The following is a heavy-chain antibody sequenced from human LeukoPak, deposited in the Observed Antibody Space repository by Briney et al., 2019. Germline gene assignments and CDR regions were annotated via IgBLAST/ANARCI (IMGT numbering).Heavy chain of an antibody. CDR1: GYTFTGYY. J-gene: IGHJ6*03. CDR2: INPNSGGT. CDR3: ASRYGSGSSPPNYYYYYMDV. D-gene: IGHD3-10*01. Sequence: ASVKVSCKASGYTFTGYYMHWVRQAPGQGLEWMGWINPNSGGTNYAQKFQGRVTMTRDTSISTAYMELSRLRSDDTAVYYCASRYGSGSSPPNYYYYYMDVWGKGTTVTISS. V-gene: IGHV1-2*02.